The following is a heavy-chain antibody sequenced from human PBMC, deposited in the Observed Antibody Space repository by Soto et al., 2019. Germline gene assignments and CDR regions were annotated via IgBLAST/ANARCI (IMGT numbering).Heavy chain of an antibody. CDR3: ARDSYTRY. Sequence: EVQLVESGGGLVQPGGSLRLSCAASGFIVSTSYMSWVRQAPGKGLEWVSIIYNDGSTYYADSVKGRFTVSRDDSKNTLYLEILSLRVEDTAVYYCARDSYTRYWAQGTLVTVSS. CDR1: GFIVSTSY. CDR2: IYNDGST. V-gene: IGHV3-66*01. J-gene: IGHJ4*02. D-gene: IGHD4-4*01.